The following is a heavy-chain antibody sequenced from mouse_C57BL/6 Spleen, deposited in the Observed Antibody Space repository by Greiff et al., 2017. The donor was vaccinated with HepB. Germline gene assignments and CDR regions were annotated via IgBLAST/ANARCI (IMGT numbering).Heavy chain of an antibody. CDR2: INYDGSST. CDR3: ARDPPYYYGSAMDY. Sequence: EVKLVESEGGLVQPGSSMKLSCTASGFTFSDYYMAWVRQVPEKGLEWVANINYDGSSTYYLDSLKSRFIISRDNAKNILYLQMSSLKSEDTATYYCARDPPYYYGSAMDYWGQGTSVTVSS. V-gene: IGHV5-16*01. CDR1: GFTFSDYY. D-gene: IGHD1-1*01. J-gene: IGHJ4*01.